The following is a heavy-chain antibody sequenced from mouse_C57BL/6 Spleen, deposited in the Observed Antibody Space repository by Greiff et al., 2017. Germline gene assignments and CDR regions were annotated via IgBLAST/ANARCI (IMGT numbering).Heavy chain of an antibody. CDR2: IDPSDSYT. V-gene: IGHV1-59*01. Sequence: VQLQQPGAELVRPGTSVKLSCKASGYTFTSYWMHWVKQRPGQGLEWIGVIDPSDSYTNYTQKFKGKATLTVDTSSSTAYMQLSSLTSEDSAVYYCARSDDYDGGGFAYWGQGTLVTVSA. J-gene: IGHJ3*01. CDR3: ARSDDYDGGGFAY. CDR1: GYTFTSYW. D-gene: IGHD2-4*01.